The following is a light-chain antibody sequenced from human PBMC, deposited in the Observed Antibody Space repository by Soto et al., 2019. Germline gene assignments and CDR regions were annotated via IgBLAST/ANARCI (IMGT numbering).Light chain of an antibody. V-gene: IGLV3-9*01. J-gene: IGLJ2*01. CDR3: QVWDSSTVV. CDR2: RDN. CDR1: NIGSKN. Sequence: SYELTQPLSVSVALGQTARITGGGNNIGSKNVYWYQQKPGQAPVLVIYRDNNRPSGIPERFSGSNSGNTATLTISRAQAGDEADYYCQVWDSSTVVFGGGTKLTVL.